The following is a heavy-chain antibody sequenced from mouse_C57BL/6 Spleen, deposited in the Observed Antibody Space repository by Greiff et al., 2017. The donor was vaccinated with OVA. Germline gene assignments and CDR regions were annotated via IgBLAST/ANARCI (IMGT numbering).Heavy chain of an antibody. V-gene: IGHV1-82*01. CDR3: ARLNSSGVVEYYFDY. Sequence: QVQLQQSGPELVKPGASVKISCKASGYAFSSSWMNWVKQRPGKGLEWIGRIYPGDGDTNYNGKFKGKATLTADKSSSPAYMQLSSLTSEDSAVYFGARLNSSGVVEYYFDYWGQGTTLTVSS. CDR1: GYAFSSSW. J-gene: IGHJ2*01. D-gene: IGHD3-2*02. CDR2: IYPGDGDT.